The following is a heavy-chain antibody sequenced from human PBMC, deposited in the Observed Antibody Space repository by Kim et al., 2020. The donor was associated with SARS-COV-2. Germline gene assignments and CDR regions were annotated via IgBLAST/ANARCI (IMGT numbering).Heavy chain of an antibody. D-gene: IGHD3-9*01. CDR1: GGSISSSSYY. Sequence: SETLSLTCTVSGGSISSSSYYWGWIRQPPGKGLEWIGSIYYSGSTYYNPSLKSRVTISVDTSKNQFSLKLSSVTAADTAVYYCASHDILTGHNFDYWGQGTLVTVSS. J-gene: IGHJ4*02. V-gene: IGHV4-39*01. CDR2: IYYSGST. CDR3: ASHDILTGHNFDY.